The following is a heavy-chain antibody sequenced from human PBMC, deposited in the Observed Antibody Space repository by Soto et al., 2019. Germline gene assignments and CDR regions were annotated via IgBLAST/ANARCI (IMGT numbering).Heavy chain of an antibody. D-gene: IGHD5-18*01. CDR2: ISYDGSNK. V-gene: IGHV3-30-3*01. CDR1: GFTFSSYA. Sequence: PGGSLRLSCAASGFTFSSYAMHWVRQAPGKGLEWVAVISYDGSNKYYADSVKGRFTISRDNSKNTLYLQMNSLRAEDTAVYYCARVWPPQYTYGYSFDYWGQGTLVTVSS. CDR3: ARVWPPQYTYGYSFDY. J-gene: IGHJ4*02.